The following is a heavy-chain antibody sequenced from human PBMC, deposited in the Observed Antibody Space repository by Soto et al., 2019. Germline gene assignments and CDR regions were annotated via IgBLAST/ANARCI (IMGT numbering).Heavy chain of an antibody. J-gene: IGHJ4*02. Sequence: EVQLVESGGGLVKPGGSLRLSCAASGFTFSNAWMNWVRQAPGKGLEWVGSIKSKTDGGTTDYAAPVKGRFTISRDDSKNTLYLQMNSLKTEDTAVYYCTTIPLEIDYDSSGYRPDYWGQGTLVTVSS. D-gene: IGHD3-22*01. CDR2: IKSKTDGGTT. CDR1: GFTFSNAW. V-gene: IGHV3-15*07. CDR3: TTIPLEIDYDSSGYRPDY.